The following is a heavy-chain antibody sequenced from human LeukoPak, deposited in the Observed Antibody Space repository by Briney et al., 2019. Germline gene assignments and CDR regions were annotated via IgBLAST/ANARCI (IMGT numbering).Heavy chain of an antibody. CDR2: INHSGST. CDR3: GRLNLPAVSGAFDY. D-gene: IGHD2-2*01. V-gene: IGHV4-34*01. CDR1: GGSFSDYY. Sequence: SETLSLTCAVYGGSFSDYYWSWIRQPPGKGLEWIGEINHSGSTNYNPSLKSRVTISIDTSKNQFSLKLSSVTAADTAVYYCGRLNLPAVSGAFDYWGQGTLVTVSS. J-gene: IGHJ4*02.